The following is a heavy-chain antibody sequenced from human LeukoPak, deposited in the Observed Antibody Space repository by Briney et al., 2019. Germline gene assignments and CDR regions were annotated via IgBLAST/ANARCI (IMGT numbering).Heavy chain of an antibody. CDR1: GGSISSYY. CDR3: ARLGGSGSYYRDY. D-gene: IGHD3-10*01. CDR2: IYYSGST. V-gene: IGHV4-59*01. Sequence: SETLSLTCTVSGGSISSYYWSWIRQPPGKGLEWIGYIYYSGSTNYNPSLKSRVTISVDTAKNQFSLKLSSVTAADTAVYYCARLGGSGSYYRDYWGQGTLVTVSS. J-gene: IGHJ4*02.